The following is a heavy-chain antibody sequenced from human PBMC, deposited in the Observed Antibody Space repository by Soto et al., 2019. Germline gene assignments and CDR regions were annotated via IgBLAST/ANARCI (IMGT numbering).Heavy chain of an antibody. D-gene: IGHD3-16*01. CDR2: IYYSGST. Sequence: QVQLQESGPGLVKPSQTLSLTCTVSGGSISSGGYYWSWIRQHPGKGLEWIGYIYYSGSTYYNPSLKNQETISVDTSKNQFSLKLSSVTAADTAVYYCARDNTAGDNRNAFDIWGQGTIVTVSS. J-gene: IGHJ3*02. CDR3: ARDNTAGDNRNAFDI. V-gene: IGHV4-31*01. CDR1: GGSISSGGYY.